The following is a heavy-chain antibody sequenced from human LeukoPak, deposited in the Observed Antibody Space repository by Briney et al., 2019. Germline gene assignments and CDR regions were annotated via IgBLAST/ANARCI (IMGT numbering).Heavy chain of an antibody. V-gene: IGHV3-23*01. CDR3: AKEGPTRVAGAFDY. CDR1: GFTFSSYA. D-gene: IGHD3-3*01. Sequence: GGSLRLSCAASGFTFSSYAMSWVRQAPGKGLEWVSAISSSGTSTYYTHAVKGRFTISRDNSKNTLYLQMNTLRAEDTAVYYCAKEGPTRVAGAFDYWGQGTLVTVSS. CDR2: ISSSGTST. J-gene: IGHJ4*02.